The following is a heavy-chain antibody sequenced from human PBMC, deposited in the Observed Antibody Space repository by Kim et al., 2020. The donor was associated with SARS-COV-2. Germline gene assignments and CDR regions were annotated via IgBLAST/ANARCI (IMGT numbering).Heavy chain of an antibody. D-gene: IGHD3-3*01. CDR2: VCRSGDGT. CDR1: GFSFDSYD. J-gene: IGHJ6*02. Sequence: GGSLRLSCKASGFSFDSYDMNWVRQAPGKGLEWVSTVCRSGDGTHYADSVKGRFTIFRDNAKDTLFLQMTNLRVEDTAVYFCAKDFSAGMDVWGQGSTVTVCS. CDR3: AKDFSAGMDV. V-gene: IGHV3-23*01.